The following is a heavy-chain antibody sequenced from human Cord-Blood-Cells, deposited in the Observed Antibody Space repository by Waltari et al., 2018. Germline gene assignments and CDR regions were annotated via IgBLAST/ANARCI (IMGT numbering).Heavy chain of an antibody. CDR3: ARHGVQDAFDI. CDR1: GGPLRSYY. CDR2: IYYSGST. V-gene: IGHV4-59*08. D-gene: IGHD1-1*01. J-gene: IGHJ3*02. Sequence: QVQLQESGPGLVKPSETLSLTCTVSGGPLRSYYRSRIRQPPGKGLEWIGYIYYSGSTNYNPSLKSRVTISVDTSKNQFSLKLSSVTAADTAVYYCARHGVQDAFDIWGQGTMVTVSS.